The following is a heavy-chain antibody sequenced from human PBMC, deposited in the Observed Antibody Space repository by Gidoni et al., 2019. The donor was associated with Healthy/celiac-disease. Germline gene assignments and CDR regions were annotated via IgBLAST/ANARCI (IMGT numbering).Heavy chain of an antibody. V-gene: IGHV3-7*01. CDR1: GFTCRSDW. Sequence: EVQLGESGGGLVQPGGSLRLSGAAAGFTCRSDWMSWGRQAPGKGLEWVANIKQDGSYNYYVASVKFLFPISRDNAKNSLYLPMNSLRAEYTAVYYCSRDLREQWLVEEDYFDYWGQGTLVTVSS. CDR3: SRDLREQWLVEEDYFDY. J-gene: IGHJ4*02. CDR2: IKQDGSYN. D-gene: IGHD6-19*01.